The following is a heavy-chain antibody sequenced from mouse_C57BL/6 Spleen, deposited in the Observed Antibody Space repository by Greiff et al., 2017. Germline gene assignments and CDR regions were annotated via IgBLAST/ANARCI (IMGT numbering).Heavy chain of an antibody. CDR1: GYAFTNYL. J-gene: IGHJ4*01. V-gene: IGHV1-54*01. CDR2: INPGSGGT. Sequence: VQGVESGAELVRPGTSVKVSCKASGYAFTNYLIEWVKQRPGQGLEWIGVINPGSGGTNYNEKFKGKATLTADKSSSTAYMQLSSLTSEDSAVYFCARDITTVVATDYAMDYWGQGTSVTVSS. D-gene: IGHD1-1*01. CDR3: ARDITTVVATDYAMDY.